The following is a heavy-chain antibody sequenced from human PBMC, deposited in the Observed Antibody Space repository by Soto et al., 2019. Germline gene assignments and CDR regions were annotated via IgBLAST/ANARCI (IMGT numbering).Heavy chain of an antibody. Sequence: SETLSLTCTVSGGSISSSSYYWGWIRQPPGKGLEWIGSIYYSGSTYYNPSLKSRVTISVDTSKNQFSLKLSSVTAADTAVYYCARHEVGFSGAIVVVPAAPWWFDPWGQGTLVTVSS. CDR1: GGSISSSSYY. CDR3: ARHEVGFSGAIVVVPAAPWWFDP. D-gene: IGHD2-2*01. V-gene: IGHV4-39*01. J-gene: IGHJ5*02. CDR2: IYYSGST.